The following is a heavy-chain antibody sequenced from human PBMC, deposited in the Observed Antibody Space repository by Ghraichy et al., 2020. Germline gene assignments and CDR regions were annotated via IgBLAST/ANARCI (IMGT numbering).Heavy chain of an antibody. J-gene: IGHJ3*02. CDR3: ARDPAYCSGGSCLRTDAFDI. Sequence: SETLSLTCTVSGGSISSYYWSWIRQPPGKGLEWIGYIYYSGSTNYNPSLKSRVTISVDTSKNQFSLKLSSVTAADTAVYYCARDPAYCSGGSCLRTDAFDIWGQGTMVTVSS. CDR1: GGSISSYY. D-gene: IGHD2-15*01. V-gene: IGHV4-59*01. CDR2: IYYSGST.